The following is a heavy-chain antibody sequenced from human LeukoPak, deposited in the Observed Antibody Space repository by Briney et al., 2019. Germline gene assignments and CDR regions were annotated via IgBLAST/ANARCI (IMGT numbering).Heavy chain of an antibody. CDR1: GGSFNGYY. V-gene: IGHV4-34*01. D-gene: IGHD6-19*01. CDR3: AREFAVAGTWFDP. CDR2: INHSGST. Sequence: SETLSLTCAVYGGSFNGYYWSWIRQPPGKGLEWIGEINHSGSTNYNPSLKSRVTISVDTSKNQFSLKLSSVTAADTAVYYCAREFAVAGTWFDPWGQGTLVTVSS. J-gene: IGHJ5*02.